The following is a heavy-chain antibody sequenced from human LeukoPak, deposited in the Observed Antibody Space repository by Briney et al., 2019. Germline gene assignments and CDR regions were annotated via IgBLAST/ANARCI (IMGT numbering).Heavy chain of an antibody. CDR1: GGSISSSSYY. Sequence: PSETLSLTCTVSGGSISSSSYYWGWIRQPPGKGLEWIGSIYYSGRTYYNPSLKSRVTISVDTSKNQFSLKLSSVTAADTAVYYCARDSSQILWGQGTLVTVSS. CDR2: IYYSGRT. CDR3: ARDSSQIL. V-gene: IGHV4-39*07. J-gene: IGHJ4*02.